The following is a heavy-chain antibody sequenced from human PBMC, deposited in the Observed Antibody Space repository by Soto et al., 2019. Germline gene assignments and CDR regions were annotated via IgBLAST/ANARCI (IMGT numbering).Heavy chain of an antibody. V-gene: IGHV4-39*01. CDR3: ARHGSY. CDR2: IYYGGSS. CDR1: GVSISSSSYY. J-gene: IGHJ4*02. Sequence: SETLYLTCAVSGVSISSSSYYWGWIRQPPGKWLEWIGTIYYGGSSYSNPSLKSRVTISLDTSKNQFSLTLTSVTAADTAVYYCARHGSYWGQGTLVTAPQ.